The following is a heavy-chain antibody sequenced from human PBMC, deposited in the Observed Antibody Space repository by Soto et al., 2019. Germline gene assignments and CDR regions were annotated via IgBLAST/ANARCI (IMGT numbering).Heavy chain of an antibody. D-gene: IGHD3-22*01. CDR1: GKSISTTNW. CDR3: ARDVGYHYDGSPSGQFDF. V-gene: IGHV4-4*02. CDR2: IYHSGST. J-gene: IGHJ4*02. Sequence: SETLSLTCVVSGKSISTTNWWSWVRQSPGKGLEWIGEIYHSGSTNYNPSLKSRVTISVDKSKNQFSLKLSSVTAADTAVYYCARDVGYHYDGSPSGQFDFWGKGTLVTVSS.